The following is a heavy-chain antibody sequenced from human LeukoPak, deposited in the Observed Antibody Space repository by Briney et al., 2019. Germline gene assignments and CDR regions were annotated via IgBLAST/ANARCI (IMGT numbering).Heavy chain of an antibody. CDR3: ASYDFQALTSDY. CDR1: GGSISSSSYY. D-gene: IGHD3-3*01. V-gene: IGHV4-39*01. CDR2: IYYSGST. J-gene: IGHJ4*02. Sequence: SETLSLTCTVSGGSISSSSYYWGWIRQPPGTGLEWIGSIYYSGSTYYNPSLKSRVTISVDTSKNQFSLKLSSVTAADTAVYYCASYDFQALTSDYWGQGTLVTVSS.